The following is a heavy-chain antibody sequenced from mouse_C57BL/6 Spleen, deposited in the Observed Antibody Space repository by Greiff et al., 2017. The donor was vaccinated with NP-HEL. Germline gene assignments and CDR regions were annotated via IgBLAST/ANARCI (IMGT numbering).Heavy chain of an antibody. D-gene: IGHD2-5*01. CDR3: ARHAYYSNYFDY. J-gene: IGHJ2*01. CDR2: ISSGGGNT. CDR1: GFTFSSYT. V-gene: IGHV5-9*01. Sequence: EVHLVESGGGLVKPGGSLKLSCAASGFTFSSYTMSWVRQTPEKRLEWVATISSGGGNTYYPDSVTGRFTISRDKAKNTLYRQMSSLRSEDTALYYCARHAYYSNYFDYWGQGTTRTVSS.